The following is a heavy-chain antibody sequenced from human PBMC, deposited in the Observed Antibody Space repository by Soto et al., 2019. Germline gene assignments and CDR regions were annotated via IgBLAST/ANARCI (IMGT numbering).Heavy chain of an antibody. D-gene: IGHD1-26*01. CDR3: AWASGSSYWFDP. CDR2: ISAYNGNT. J-gene: IGHJ5*02. CDR1: GYTFTSYV. Sequence: ASVKVSCKASGYTFTSYVISWVRQAPGQGIEWMGWISAYNGNTNYAQKLQGRVTMTTDTSTSTAYMELRSLRSDYTSVYYCAWASGSSYWFDPSGQGTLFTVSS. V-gene: IGHV1-18*01.